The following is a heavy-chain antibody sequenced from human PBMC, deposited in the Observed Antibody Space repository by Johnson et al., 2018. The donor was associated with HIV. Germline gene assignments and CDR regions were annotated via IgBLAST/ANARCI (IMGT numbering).Heavy chain of an antibody. Sequence: QMQLVESGGGLVQPGGSMRLSCAASGFTFTDYYMTWIRQAPGKGLEWVSHISTSGGGIYYADSVKGRFTISRDNSNNTLYLHMNNLRAEDTALYYCARGVGATTVAAFDIWGQGTMVTVSS. J-gene: IGHJ3*02. CDR1: GFTFTDYY. D-gene: IGHD1-26*01. CDR3: ARGVGATTVAAFDI. V-gene: IGHV3-11*01. CDR2: ISTSGGGI.